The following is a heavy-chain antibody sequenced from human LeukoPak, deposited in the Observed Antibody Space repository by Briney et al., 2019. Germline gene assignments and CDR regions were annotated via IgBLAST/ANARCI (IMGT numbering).Heavy chain of an antibody. CDR1: GFAFNTYS. V-gene: IGHV3-21*04. J-gene: IGHJ4*02. CDR3: AKGNILTGPPDY. CDR2: IFSSSTYI. D-gene: IGHD3-9*01. Sequence: PGESLRLSCAASGFAFNTYSMNWVRQAPGKGLEWVSFIFSSSTYIYYTDSVKGRFTISRDNARNSLYLQMNSLRTEDTALYYCAKGNILTGPPDYWGQGTLVTVSS.